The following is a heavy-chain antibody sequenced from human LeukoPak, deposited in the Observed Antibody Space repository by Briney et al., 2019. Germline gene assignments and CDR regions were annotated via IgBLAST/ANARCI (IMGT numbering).Heavy chain of an antibody. V-gene: IGHV4-39*01. CDR2: IYYSGST. D-gene: IGHD6-13*01. Sequence: PSETLSLTCTVSGGSISSSSYYWGWIRQPPGKGLEWIGSIYYSGSTYYNPSLKSRVTISVDTSKNQFSLKLSSVTAADTAVYYCARHLYSSSWYRRVDYWGQGTLVTVSS. CDR3: ARHLYSSSWYRRVDY. CDR1: GGSISSSSYY. J-gene: IGHJ4*02.